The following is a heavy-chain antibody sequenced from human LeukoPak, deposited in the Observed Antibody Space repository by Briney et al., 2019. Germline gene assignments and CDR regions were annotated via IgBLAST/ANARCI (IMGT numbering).Heavy chain of an antibody. Sequence: GGSLRLSCAATGFSFSTYAMSWVRQASGKGLEWVSGISGSGGSTYYADSVKGRFTISRDNSKNTQSLQMNSLRAEDTAVYYCAKGPNFWLTPIAFAIWGQGTTVTVSS. CDR1: GFSFSTYA. CDR3: AKGPNFWLTPIAFAI. CDR2: ISGSGGST. V-gene: IGHV3-23*01. J-gene: IGHJ3*02. D-gene: IGHD3-3*01.